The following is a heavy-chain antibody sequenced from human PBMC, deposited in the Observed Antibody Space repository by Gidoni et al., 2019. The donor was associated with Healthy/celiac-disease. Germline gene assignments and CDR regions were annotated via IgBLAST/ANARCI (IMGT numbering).Heavy chain of an antibody. CDR3: ARIGDHDAFDI. CDR1: RYTFTSYY. J-gene: IGHJ3*02. Sequence: QVQLVQSGAEVKKPWASVQVSCQASRYTFTSYYMHWVRQAPGQGLEWMGIINPSGGSTSYAQKFQGRVTMTRDTSTSTGYMELSSLRSEDTAVYYCARIGDHDAFDIWGQGTMVTVSS. V-gene: IGHV1-46*01. CDR2: INPSGGST.